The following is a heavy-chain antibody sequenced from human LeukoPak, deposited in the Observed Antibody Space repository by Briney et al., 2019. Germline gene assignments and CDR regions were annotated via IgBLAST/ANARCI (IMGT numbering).Heavy chain of an antibody. CDR1: GFTFSSYA. Sequence: GGSLRLSCSASGFTFSSYAMHWVRQAAGRGLEYVSAISSNGDSTYYADYVKGRFTISRDNSKNTLYLQMSSLRAEDTAVYYCVKVSVVTAITYYFDYWGQGTLVTVSS. V-gene: IGHV3-64D*06. J-gene: IGHJ4*02. D-gene: IGHD2-21*02. CDR3: VKVSVVTAITYYFDY. CDR2: ISSNGDST.